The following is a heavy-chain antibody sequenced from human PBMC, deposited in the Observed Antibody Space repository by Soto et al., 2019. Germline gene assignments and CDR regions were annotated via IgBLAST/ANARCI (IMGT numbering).Heavy chain of an antibody. D-gene: IGHD1-1*01. CDR3: ESFFLGGEYPFYNNMDV. Sequence: EVQLVESGGGLVQPGRSLRLSCAASGFTFDDHAMHWVRQVPGKGLEWVSAVSWNRANIGYADSVKGRFTISRDNAKSCLYLQMNCVRSEDTALYYCESFFLGGEYPFYNNMDVWGQGTTVTVSS. CDR2: VSWNRANI. CDR1: GFTFDDHA. V-gene: IGHV3-9*01. J-gene: IGHJ6*02.